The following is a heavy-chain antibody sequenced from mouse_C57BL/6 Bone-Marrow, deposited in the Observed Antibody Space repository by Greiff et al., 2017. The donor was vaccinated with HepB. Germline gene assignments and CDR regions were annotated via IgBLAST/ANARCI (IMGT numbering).Heavy chain of an antibody. CDR2: IDPENGDT. V-gene: IGHV14-4*01. CDR1: GFNIKDDY. J-gene: IGHJ4*01. CDR3: TTLSMDY. Sequence: VQLQQSGAELVRPGASVRLSCTASGFNIKDDYMHWVKQRPEQGLEWIGWIDPENGDTEYASKFQGKATITADTSSNTAYLQLSSLTSEDTAVYYCTTLSMDYWGQGTSVTVSS.